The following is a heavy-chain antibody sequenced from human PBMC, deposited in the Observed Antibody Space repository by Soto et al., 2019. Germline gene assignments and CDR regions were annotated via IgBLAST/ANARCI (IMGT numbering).Heavy chain of an antibody. CDR2: INHSGST. CDR1: GGSFSGYY. V-gene: IGHV4-34*01. J-gene: IGHJ6*03. CDR3: ARGYYYYMDV. Sequence: SETLSLTCAVYGGSFSGYYWSWIRQPPGKGLEWIGEINHSGSTNYNPSLKSHVTISVDTSKNQFSLTLSSVTAADTAVYYCARGYYYYMDVWGKGTTVTVSS.